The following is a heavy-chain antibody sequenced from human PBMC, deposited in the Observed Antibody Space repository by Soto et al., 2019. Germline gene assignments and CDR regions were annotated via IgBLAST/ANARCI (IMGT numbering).Heavy chain of an antibody. D-gene: IGHD2-2*02. Sequence: ASVKVSCKASGGTFSSYAISWVRQAPGQGLEWMGVIIPIFGTANYAQKFQGRGTITADKXXSTAYMELRSLRSEDTAVYYCARVTDIVVVPAAIRGEPYYFYYGMDVWGQGATVTVSS. CDR1: GGTFSSYA. J-gene: IGHJ6*02. V-gene: IGHV1-69*06. CDR3: ARVTDIVVVPAAIRGEPYYFYYGMDV. CDR2: IIPIFGTA.